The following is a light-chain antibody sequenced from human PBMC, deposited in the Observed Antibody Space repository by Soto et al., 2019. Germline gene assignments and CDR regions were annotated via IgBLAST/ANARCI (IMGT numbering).Light chain of an antibody. CDR1: SSNIGAGYD. Sequence: QSVLTQPHSVSGAPGQRVTISCTGSSSNIGAGYDVHWYQQLPGTAPKLLIYGNSNRPSGVPDRFSGSKSGTSASLAITGLQDEDEADYYCQSYDSSLSGVVFGGGTKLTVL. CDR3: QSYDSSLSGVV. J-gene: IGLJ2*01. V-gene: IGLV1-40*01. CDR2: GNS.